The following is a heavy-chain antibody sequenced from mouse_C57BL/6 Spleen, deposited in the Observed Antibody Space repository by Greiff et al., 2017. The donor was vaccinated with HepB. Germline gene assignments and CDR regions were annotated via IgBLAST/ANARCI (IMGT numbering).Heavy chain of an antibody. V-gene: IGHV1-76*01. D-gene: IGHD2-4*01. J-gene: IGHJ3*01. CDR3: ASYDYAFAY. Sequence: VKLQQSGAELVRPGASVKLSCKASGYTFTDYYINWVKQRPGQGLEWIARIYPGSGNTYYNEKFKGKATLTAEKSSSTAYMQLSSLTSEDSAVYFCASYDYAFAYWGQGTLVTVSA. CDR2: IYPGSGNT. CDR1: GYTFTDYY.